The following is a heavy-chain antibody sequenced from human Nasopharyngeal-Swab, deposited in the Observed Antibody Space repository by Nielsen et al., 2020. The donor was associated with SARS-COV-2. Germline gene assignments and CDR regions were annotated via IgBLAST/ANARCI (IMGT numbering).Heavy chain of an antibody. D-gene: IGHD3-22*01. Sequence: GESLKISCAASGFTFSRNWMHWVRHATGKRLEWVSVISTSGGSTYYADSVKGRFTISRDNSKNTLYRQMNILRAEDTCVYYCARYDDYYDSSGYAYSCQGPLGTVSS. CDR2: ISTSGGST. J-gene: IGHJ4*02. CDR1: GFTFSRNW. V-gene: IGHV3-23*01. CDR3: ARYDDYYDSSGYAY.